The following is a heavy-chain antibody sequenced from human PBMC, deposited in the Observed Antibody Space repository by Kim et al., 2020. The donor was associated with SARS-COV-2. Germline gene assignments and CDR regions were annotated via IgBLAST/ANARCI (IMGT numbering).Heavy chain of an antibody. Sequence: TIYADSVKGRFTISRDNAKNTLCLQINSLRAEDTAVYYCARGNYHGMDVWGQGTTVTVSS. CDR2: T. J-gene: IGHJ6*02. D-gene: IGHD6-13*01. CDR3: ARGNYHGMDV. V-gene: IGHV3-74*01.